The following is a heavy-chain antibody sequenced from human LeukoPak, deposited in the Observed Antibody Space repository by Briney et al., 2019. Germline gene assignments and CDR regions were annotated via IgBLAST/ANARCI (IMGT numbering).Heavy chain of an antibody. Sequence: GESLKISCKGSGYSFTSYGISWVRQAPGQGLEWMGWISAYNGNTNYAQKLQGRVTMTTDTSTSTAYMELRSLRSDDTAVYYCARGPMGATSFWGQGTLVTVSS. CDR1: GYSFTSYG. CDR3: ARGPMGATSF. J-gene: IGHJ4*02. D-gene: IGHD1-26*01. V-gene: IGHV1-18*01. CDR2: ISAYNGNT.